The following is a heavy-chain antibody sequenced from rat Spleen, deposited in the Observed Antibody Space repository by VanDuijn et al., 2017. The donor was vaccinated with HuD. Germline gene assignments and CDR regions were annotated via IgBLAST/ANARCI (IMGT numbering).Heavy chain of an antibody. Sequence: EVQLVESGGGLVQPGRSMKLSCAASGFTFSNYDMAWVRQAPTKGLEWVASINYDGSSTYYRDSAKGRFTISRNNAKSTLSLQMDSLTSEDTATYYCARHRGMMVVITPFDYWGQGVMVTVSS. V-gene: IGHV5-22*01. J-gene: IGHJ2*01. CDR3: ARHRGMMVVITPFDY. D-gene: IGHD1-12*02. CDR2: INYDGSST. CDR1: GFTFSNYD.